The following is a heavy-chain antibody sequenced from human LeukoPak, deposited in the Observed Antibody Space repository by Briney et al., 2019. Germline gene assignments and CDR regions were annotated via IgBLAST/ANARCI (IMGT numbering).Heavy chain of an antibody. CDR1: GFTFSSYW. CDR3: ARFYSSSWYGYYFDY. J-gene: IGHJ4*02. Sequence: GGSLRLSCAASGFTFSSYWMSWVRQAPGKGLEWVANIKQDGSEKYYVDSVKGRFTISRDNAKNSLYLQMNSLRAEDTAVYYCARFYSSSWYGYYFDYWGQGTLVSVSS. CDR2: IKQDGSEK. V-gene: IGHV3-7*01. D-gene: IGHD6-13*01.